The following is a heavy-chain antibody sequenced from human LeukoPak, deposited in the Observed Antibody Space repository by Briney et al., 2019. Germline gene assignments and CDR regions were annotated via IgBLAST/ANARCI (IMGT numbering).Heavy chain of an antibody. CDR1: GGSFSGYY. CDR2: INHSGGT. CDR3: ARASRLGVGMIVVVKDYYYYMDV. V-gene: IGHV4-34*01. Sequence: TSETLSLTCAVYGGSFSGYYWSWIRQPPGKGLEWIGEINHSGGTNYNPSLKSRVTISVNTSKNQFSLKLSSVTAADTAVYYCARASRLGVGMIVVVKDYYYYMDVWGKGTTVTVSS. J-gene: IGHJ6*03. D-gene: IGHD3-22*01.